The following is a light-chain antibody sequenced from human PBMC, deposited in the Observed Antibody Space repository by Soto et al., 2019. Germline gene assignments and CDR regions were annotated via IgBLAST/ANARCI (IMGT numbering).Light chain of an antibody. V-gene: IGLV2-14*01. CDR1: SSDVGGYNN. J-gene: IGLJ1*01. CDR3: SSFTSSTTYV. Sequence: QSALTQPASVSGSPGQAITISCTGTSSDVGGYNNVCWYQQHPGKAPKLIIYDGSNRPSGVFNRFSGSKSGNTASLTISGLQAEDEADYYCSSFTSSTTYVFGTGTKLTVL. CDR2: DGS.